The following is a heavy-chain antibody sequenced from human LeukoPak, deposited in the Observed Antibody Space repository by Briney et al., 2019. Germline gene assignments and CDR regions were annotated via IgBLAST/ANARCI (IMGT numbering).Heavy chain of an antibody. CDR2: IYSDGST. Sequence: GGSLRLSCAASGFTVSSNYMSWVRQAPGTGLEWVSEIYSDGSTYYAASVKGRFSISRDKSKNTVYLQMNSLRAEDTAVYYCARELREHGVFDIWGQGTMVTVSS. D-gene: IGHD1-26*01. J-gene: IGHJ3*02. CDR1: GFTVSSNY. CDR3: ARELREHGVFDI. V-gene: IGHV3-53*01.